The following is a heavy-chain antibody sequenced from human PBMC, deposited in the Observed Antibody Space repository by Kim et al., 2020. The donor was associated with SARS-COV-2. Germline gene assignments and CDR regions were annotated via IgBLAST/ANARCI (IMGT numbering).Heavy chain of an antibody. J-gene: IGHJ3*01. CDR2: IYPDDSDT. D-gene: IGHD2-2*01. CDR3: ARRVVPAARMDAFDV. V-gene: IGHV5-51*01. CDR1: GYSFPTYW. Sequence: GESLKISCKGSGYSFPTYWIGWVRQMPGKGLEWMGIIYPDDSDTTYSPSLQGQVTISADKSINTAYLQWSILKASYTAMYYCARRVVPAARMDAFDVWGQGTMVSVSS.